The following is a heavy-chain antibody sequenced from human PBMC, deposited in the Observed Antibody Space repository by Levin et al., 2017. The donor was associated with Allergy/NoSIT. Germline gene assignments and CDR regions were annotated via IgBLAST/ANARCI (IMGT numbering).Heavy chain of an antibody. Sequence: LSLTCAASGFTFSNCGMHWVRQAPGKGLEWVAVISSDGTNKYYGDSVKGRFTISRDNSKNTVHLQMNSLRAEDTAVYYCVKDQGWRGVFDYWGQGTLVTVSS. CDR2: ISSDGTNK. V-gene: IGHV3-30*18. CDR1: GFTFSNCG. D-gene: IGHD2-8*01. J-gene: IGHJ4*02. CDR3: VKDQGWRGVFDY.